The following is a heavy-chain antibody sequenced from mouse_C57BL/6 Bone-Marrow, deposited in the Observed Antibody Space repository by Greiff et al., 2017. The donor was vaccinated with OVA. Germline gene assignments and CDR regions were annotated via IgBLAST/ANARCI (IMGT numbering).Heavy chain of an antibody. V-gene: IGHV1-64*01. Sequence: VQLQQPGAELVKPGASVKLSCKASGYTFTSYWMHWVKQRPGQGLEWIGMIHPNSGSTNYNEKFKSKATLTVDKSSSTAYMQLSSLTSEDSAVYYCARSMGFTTVVMDYWGQGTSVTVSS. CDR2: IHPNSGST. J-gene: IGHJ4*01. D-gene: IGHD1-1*01. CDR1: GYTFTSYW. CDR3: ARSMGFTTVVMDY.